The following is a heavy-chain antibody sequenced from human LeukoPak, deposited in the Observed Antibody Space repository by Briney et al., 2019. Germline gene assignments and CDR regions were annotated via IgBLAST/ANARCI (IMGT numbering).Heavy chain of an antibody. D-gene: IGHD3-10*01. V-gene: IGHV3-23*01. J-gene: IGHJ6*02. CDR2: ISGSGGST. CDR3: AKDRGFGESYYYYGMDV. CDR1: GFTFSSYA. Sequence: PGGSLRLSCAASGFTFSSYAMSWVRQAPGKGLEWVSAISGSGGSTYYADSVKGRFTISRDNSKNTLYLQMNSLRAEDTAVYYCAKDRGFGESYYYYGMDVWGQGTTVTVSS.